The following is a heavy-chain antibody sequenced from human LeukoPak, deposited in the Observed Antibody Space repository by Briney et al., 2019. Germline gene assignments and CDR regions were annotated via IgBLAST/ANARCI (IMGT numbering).Heavy chain of an antibody. Sequence: GGSLRLSCAASGFTFSSYAMHWVRQAPGKGLEWVAVISYDGSNKYYADSVKGRFTISRDNSKNTLYLQMNSLRAEDTAVYYCAGIVRDDHEFYYGMDVWDQGTTVTVSS. D-gene: IGHD6-6*01. CDR1: GFTFSSYA. CDR2: ISYDGSNK. J-gene: IGHJ6*02. V-gene: IGHV3-30-3*01. CDR3: AGIVRDDHEFYYGMDV.